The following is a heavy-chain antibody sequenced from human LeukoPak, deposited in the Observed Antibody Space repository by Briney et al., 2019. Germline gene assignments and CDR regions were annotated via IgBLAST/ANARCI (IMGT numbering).Heavy chain of an antibody. CDR1: GFTFTSYS. Sequence: PGGSLRLSCAASGFTFTSYSMSWVRQAPVKGLEWVSGTSDRGDYTYYADSVKGRFTISRDNSKNTLYLQMNSLRAEDTALYFCAKKAQYNGNYPLDYWGQGTLVTVSS. CDR3: AKKAQYNGNYPLDY. J-gene: IGHJ4*02. V-gene: IGHV3-23*01. D-gene: IGHD1-26*01. CDR2: TSDRGDYT.